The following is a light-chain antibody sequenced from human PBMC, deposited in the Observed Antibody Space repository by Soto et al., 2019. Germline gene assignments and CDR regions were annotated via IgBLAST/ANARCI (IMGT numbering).Light chain of an antibody. V-gene: IGKV1-39*01. CDR3: KQSYSAPWT. J-gene: IGKJ1*01. CDR1: QTISTY. Sequence: DIQMTQSPSSLSASVGDRVTITCRASQTISTYLNWYQQKPGKAPKVLIYDASRLQSGVPSRFSGSGSGTDFTLTISNMQPEDFGTYSCKQSYSAPWTFGQGTKVEIK. CDR2: DAS.